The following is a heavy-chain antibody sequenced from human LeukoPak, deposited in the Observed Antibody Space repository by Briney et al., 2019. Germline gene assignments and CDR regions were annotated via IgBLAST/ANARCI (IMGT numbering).Heavy chain of an antibody. V-gene: IGHV1-69*05. CDR2: IIPIFATP. CDR3: ARGPLYYDLSTGYPPSEMYYFDY. D-gene: IGHD3-9*01. J-gene: IGHJ4*02. Sequence: ASVKVSCKASGGTFSSYAVSWVRQAPGQGLEWIGGIIPIFATPDYAQKFRGRVSITTDESTSTAYMELRSLRSEDTALYYCARGPLYYDLSTGYPPSEMYYFDYWGQGTLVTVSS. CDR1: GGTFSSYA.